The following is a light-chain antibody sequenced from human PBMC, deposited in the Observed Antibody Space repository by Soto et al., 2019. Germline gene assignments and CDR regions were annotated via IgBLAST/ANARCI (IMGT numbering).Light chain of an antibody. J-gene: IGKJ1*01. Sequence: EIAMTQSPATLSVSPGERATLSCRASQSVTTNLAWYQQKPGQAPILLIYGASTRAAGVPARFSGSGSGTEFSLTISSLQSEDFAVYYCQQYNNWPPWTFGQGTNVEIK. CDR2: GAS. CDR1: QSVTTN. CDR3: QQYNNWPPWT. V-gene: IGKV3-15*01.